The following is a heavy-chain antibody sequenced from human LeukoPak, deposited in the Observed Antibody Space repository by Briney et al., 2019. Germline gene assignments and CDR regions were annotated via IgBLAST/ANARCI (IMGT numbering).Heavy chain of an antibody. Sequence: PGGSLRLSCAASGFTFDDYGMSWVRQAPGKGLEWVSGINWNGGSTGYADSVKGRFTISRDNAKNSLYLQMNSLRAEDTAVYYCARNFWSGYSGAFDIWGQGTMVTVSS. J-gene: IGHJ3*02. CDR3: ARNFWSGYSGAFDI. CDR2: INWNGGST. CDR1: GFTFDDYG. D-gene: IGHD3-3*01. V-gene: IGHV3-20*04.